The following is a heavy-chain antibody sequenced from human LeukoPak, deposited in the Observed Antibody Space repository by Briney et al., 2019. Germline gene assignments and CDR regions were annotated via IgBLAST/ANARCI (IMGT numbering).Heavy chain of an antibody. CDR3: ARDLIRYYFDY. CDR2: IKEDGSEK. J-gene: IGHJ4*02. CDR1: GFTFTNYW. Sequence: GGSLRLSCAASGFTFTNYWMSWVRQAPGKGLEGVANIKEDGSEKYYVDSVTGRFTVSRDNTKNSLYLQMNSLRAEDTAVYYCARDLIRYYFDYWGQGTLVTVSS. D-gene: IGHD3-16*01. V-gene: IGHV3-7*03.